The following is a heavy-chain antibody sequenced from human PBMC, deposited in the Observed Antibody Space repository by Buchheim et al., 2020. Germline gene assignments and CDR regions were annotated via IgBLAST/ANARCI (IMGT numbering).Heavy chain of an antibody. Sequence: QVQLVQSGAEVKKPGSSVKVSCKASGGTFSSYAISWVRQAPGQGLEWMGGIIPIFGTANYAQKFQGRVTITADESTSTAYMELSSLRSEDTAVYYCASSYSGYDSVGPSYYYYGTDVWGQGTT. J-gene: IGHJ6*02. CDR3: ASSYSGYDSVGPSYYYYGTDV. V-gene: IGHV1-69*01. D-gene: IGHD5-12*01. CDR2: IIPIFGTA. CDR1: GGTFSSYA.